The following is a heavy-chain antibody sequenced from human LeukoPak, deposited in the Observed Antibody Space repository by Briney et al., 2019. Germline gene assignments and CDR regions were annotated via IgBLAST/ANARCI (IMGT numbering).Heavy chain of an antibody. V-gene: IGHV3-9*01. CDR2: ISWNSGSI. D-gene: IGHD4-17*01. J-gene: IGHJ4*02. CDR3: AKAILDMTTVTSFDY. Sequence: GGSLRLSCAASEFTFDDYAMHWVRQAPGKGLEWVSGISWNSGSIGYADSVKGRFTISRDNAKNSLYLQMNSLRAEDTALYYCAKAILDMTTVTSFDYWGRGTLVTVSS. CDR1: EFTFDDYA.